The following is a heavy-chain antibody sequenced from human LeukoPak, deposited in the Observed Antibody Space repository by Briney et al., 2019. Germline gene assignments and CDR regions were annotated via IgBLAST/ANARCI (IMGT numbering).Heavy chain of an antibody. CDR2: IYYSGST. D-gene: IGHD6-19*01. CDR1: GGSISSGGYY. J-gene: IGHJ5*02. V-gene: IGHV4-31*03. CDR3: ARQTYSSGWYWFDP. Sequence: SQTLSLTCTVSGGSISSGGYYWSWIRQHPGKGLEWIGYIYYSGSTYYNPSLKSRVTISVDTSKNQFSLKLSSVTAADTAVYYCARQTYSSGWYWFDPWGQGTLVTVSS.